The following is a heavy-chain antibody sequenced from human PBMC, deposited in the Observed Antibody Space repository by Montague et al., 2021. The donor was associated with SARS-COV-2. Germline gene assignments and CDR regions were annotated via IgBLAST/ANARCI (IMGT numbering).Heavy chain of an antibody. D-gene: IGHD3-10*01. CDR1: GGSINSSSYY. CDR2: IYYTGST. V-gene: IGHV4-39*01. Sequence: SETLSLTCTVSGGSINSSSYYWGWIRQPPGKGLEWIGCIYYTGSTYYNPSLKSRVTISVDTSTNQFSLRLSSVTAADTAVYYCARHITDSGNAFDIWGQGTIVTVSS. CDR3: ARHITDSGNAFDI. J-gene: IGHJ3*02.